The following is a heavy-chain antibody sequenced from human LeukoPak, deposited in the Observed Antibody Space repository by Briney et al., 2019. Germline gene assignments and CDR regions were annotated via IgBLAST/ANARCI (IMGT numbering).Heavy chain of an antibody. Sequence: ASVKVSCKALGYSFNGYYLHWVRHAPGQGLQWVGWINPHTGGTAYAQNFQGRVTLTRDTSVTTAFLELSGLRFDDTAIYYCARVPKYYQLVRLGDYYYGMDVWGQGTTVTVSS. CDR2: INPHTGGT. J-gene: IGHJ6*02. D-gene: IGHD3-16*01. CDR1: GYSFNGYY. CDR3: ARVPKYYQLVRLGDYYYGMDV. V-gene: IGHV1-2*02.